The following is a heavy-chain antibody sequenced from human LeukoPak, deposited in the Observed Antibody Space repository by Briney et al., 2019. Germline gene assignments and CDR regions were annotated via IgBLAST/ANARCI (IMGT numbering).Heavy chain of an antibody. Sequence: ASVKVSCKASGYTFTSYYMHWVRQAPGQGLEWMGRNNPNSGGTNYAQKFQGRVTMTRDTSISTAYMELSRLRSDDTAVYYCATIAVAGPFDYWGQGTLVTVSS. CDR3: ATIAVAGPFDY. J-gene: IGHJ4*02. CDR2: NNPNSGGT. CDR1: GYTFTSYY. V-gene: IGHV1-2*06. D-gene: IGHD6-19*01.